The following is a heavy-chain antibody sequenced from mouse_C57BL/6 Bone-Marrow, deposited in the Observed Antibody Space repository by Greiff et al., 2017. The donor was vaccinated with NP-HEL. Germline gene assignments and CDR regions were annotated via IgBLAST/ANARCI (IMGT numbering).Heavy chain of an antibody. CDR1: GYSFTSYY. V-gene: IGHV1-66*01. D-gene: IGHD1-1*01. Sequence: QVQLQQSGPELVKPGASVKISCKASGYSFTSYYIHWVKQRPGQGLEWIGWIYPGSGNTKYNEKFKGKATLTADTSSSTAYMQLSSLTSEDSAVYYCARPLYYGSSYGNYAMDYWGQGTSVTVSS. J-gene: IGHJ4*01. CDR3: ARPLYYGSSYGNYAMDY. CDR2: IYPGSGNT.